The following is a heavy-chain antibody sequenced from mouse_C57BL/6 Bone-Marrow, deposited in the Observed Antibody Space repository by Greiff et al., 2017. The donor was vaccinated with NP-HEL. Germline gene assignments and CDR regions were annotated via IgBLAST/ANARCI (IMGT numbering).Heavy chain of an antibody. Sequence: VQLQQSVAELVRPGASVKLSCTASGFNIKDTYMHWVQQRPEQGLEWIGRIDPANGNTRYAPKFPGKATITADTSSNTAYLQLSSLTSEDTASYYCTTDSSGYDWFAYWGQGTLVTVSA. D-gene: IGHD3-2*02. CDR2: IDPANGNT. CDR1: GFNIKDTY. V-gene: IGHV14-3*01. J-gene: IGHJ3*01. CDR3: TTDSSGYDWFAY.